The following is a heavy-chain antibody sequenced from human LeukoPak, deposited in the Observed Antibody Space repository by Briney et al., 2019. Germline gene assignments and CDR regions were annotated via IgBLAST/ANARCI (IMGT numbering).Heavy chain of an antibody. J-gene: IGHJ6*04. CDR1: GYTFTSYA. CDR2: INAGNGNT. V-gene: IGHV1-3*01. Sequence: ASVKVSCKASGYTFTSYAMHWVRQAPGQRLEWMGWINAGNGNTKYSQEFQGRVTITRDTSASTAYMELSSLRSEDTVVYYCARDAVPYCSSTSCYRMDVWGKGTTVTVSS. D-gene: IGHD2-2*01. CDR3: ARDAVPYCSSTSCYRMDV.